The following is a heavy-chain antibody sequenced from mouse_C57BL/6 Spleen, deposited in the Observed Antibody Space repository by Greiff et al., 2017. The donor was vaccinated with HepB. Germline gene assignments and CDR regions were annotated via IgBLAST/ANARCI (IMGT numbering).Heavy chain of an antibody. V-gene: IGHV1-81*01. Sequence: VQLQQSGAELARPGASVKLSCKASGYTFTSYGISWVKQRTGQGLEWIGEIYPRSGNTYYNEKFKGKATLTADKSSSTAYMELRSLTSEDSAVYFCAREDDYGSSSAYWGQGTLVTVSA. CDR2: IYPRSGNT. J-gene: IGHJ3*01. CDR3: AREDDYGSSSAY. D-gene: IGHD1-1*01. CDR1: GYTFTSYG.